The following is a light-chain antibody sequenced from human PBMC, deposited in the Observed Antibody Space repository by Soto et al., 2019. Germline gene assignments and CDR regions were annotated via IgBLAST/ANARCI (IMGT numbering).Light chain of an antibody. CDR3: QQYGSSPFT. CDR1: QSVSSNN. V-gene: IGKV3-20*01. Sequence: EIVLTQSPGTLSLSPGERATLSCRASQSVSSNNLAWYQQRPGQAPRVVIYGASTRATGIPERFSGSGSGTDFTLTISRLEPEDLAVYYCQQYGSSPFTFGPGTPVDIK. J-gene: IGKJ3*01. CDR2: GAS.